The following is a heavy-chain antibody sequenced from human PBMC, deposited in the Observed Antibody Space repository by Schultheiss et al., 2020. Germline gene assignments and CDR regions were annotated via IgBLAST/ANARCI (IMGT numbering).Heavy chain of an antibody. Sequence: SQTLSLTCAVYGGSFSGYYWSWIRQPPGKGLEWIGYIYYSGSTNYNPSLKSRVTISVDTSKNQFSLKLSSVTAADTAVYYCARGSSSSYLDYFDYWGQGTLVTVSS. V-gene: IGHV4-59*08. CDR2: IYYSGST. D-gene: IGHD6-6*01. J-gene: IGHJ4*02. CDR1: GGSFSGYY. CDR3: ARGSSSSYLDYFDY.